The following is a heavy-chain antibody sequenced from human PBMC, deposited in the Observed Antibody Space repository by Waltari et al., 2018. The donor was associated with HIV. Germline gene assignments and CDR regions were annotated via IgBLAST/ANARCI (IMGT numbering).Heavy chain of an antibody. Sequence: QVQLVQSGAEVKKPGASVKVSCKASGYTFTGYYMHWVRQAPGQGLEWMGRINPNSGGTNYAQKFQGRVTMTRDTSISTAYMELSRLRSDDTAVYYCATALYSSSSAGSIDYWGQGTLVTVSS. D-gene: IGHD6-6*01. J-gene: IGHJ4*02. V-gene: IGHV1-2*02. CDR3: ATALYSSSSAGSIDY. CDR2: INPNSGGT. CDR1: GYTFTGYY.